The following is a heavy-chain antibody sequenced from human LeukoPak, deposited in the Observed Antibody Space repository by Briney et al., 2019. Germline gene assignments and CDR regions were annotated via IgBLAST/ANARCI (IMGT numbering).Heavy chain of an antibody. CDR1: GFTFSSYS. Sequence: GGSLRLSCAASGFTFSSYSMDWVRQAPGKGLEWVSSISSSSSYIYYADSVKGRFTISRDNAKNSLYLQMNSLRAEDTAVYYCARERAWLQNDYWGQGTLVTVSS. D-gene: IGHD5-24*01. J-gene: IGHJ4*02. CDR2: ISSSSSYI. CDR3: ARERAWLQNDY. V-gene: IGHV3-21*01.